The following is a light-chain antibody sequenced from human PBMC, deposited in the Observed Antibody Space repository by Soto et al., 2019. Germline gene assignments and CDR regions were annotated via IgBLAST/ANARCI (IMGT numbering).Light chain of an antibody. Sequence: QSVLTQPPSASGTPGQRVTISCSGGRSNIGSNYAFWYQQFPGTTPKLFIFRNTQRPSGVPDRFCGSKSGTSASLTISGLRSEDDATYYCAAWDENLRSVVFGGGTQLTVL. CDR1: RSNIGSNY. CDR3: AAWDENLRSVV. V-gene: IGLV1-47*01. CDR2: RNT. J-gene: IGLJ7*01.